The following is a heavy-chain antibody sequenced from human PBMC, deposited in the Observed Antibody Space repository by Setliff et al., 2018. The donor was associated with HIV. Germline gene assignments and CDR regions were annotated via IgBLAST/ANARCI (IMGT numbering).Heavy chain of an antibody. V-gene: IGHV4-59*11. CDR1: GDSITGRW. J-gene: IGHJ3*01. D-gene: IGHD2-2*01. CDR3: ARHICGTTACYAVDV. CDR2: IYHNGFA. Sequence: SETLSLTCTVSGDSITGRWLSWIRQPPGKGLEWTGNIYHNGFANYNPSLKSRLSISVDTSKNQVSLTLSSVTPADTAVYYCARHICGTTACYAVDVWGPGTMVTVSS.